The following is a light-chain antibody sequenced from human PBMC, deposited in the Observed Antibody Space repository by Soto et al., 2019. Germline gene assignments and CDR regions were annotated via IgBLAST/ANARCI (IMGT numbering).Light chain of an antibody. V-gene: IGKV3-15*01. J-gene: IGKJ1*01. CDR1: QSVNSR. CDR3: QQYDDWPHVT. CDR2: GAS. Sequence: EIVLTQSPATLSVSPGERATLSCRASQSVNSRLAWYQRKAGQAPRLLIYGASTRATGIPARFSGSGSGTEFTLTISSLQSEDFAVYYCQQYDDWPHVTFGQGTKVDIK.